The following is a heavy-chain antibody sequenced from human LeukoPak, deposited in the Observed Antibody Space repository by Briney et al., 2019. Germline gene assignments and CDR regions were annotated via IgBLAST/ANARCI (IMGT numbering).Heavy chain of an antibody. V-gene: IGHV1-69*06. CDR2: IVPIFGTA. CDR1: GGTFSSYA. Sequence: GASVKVSCKASGGTFSSYAISWVRQAPGQGLEWMGGIVPIFGTANYAQKFQGRVTITADKSTSTAYMELSSLRSEDTAVYYCARGNYGDTHPDYYYYYYMDVWGKGTTVTVSS. CDR3: ARGNYGDTHPDYYYYYYMDV. D-gene: IGHD4-17*01. J-gene: IGHJ6*03.